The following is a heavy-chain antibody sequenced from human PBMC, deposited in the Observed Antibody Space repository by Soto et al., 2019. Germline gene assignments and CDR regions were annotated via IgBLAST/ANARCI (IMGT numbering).Heavy chain of an antibody. J-gene: IGHJ5*02. D-gene: IGHD3-22*01. CDR3: ARRFLDSSGYYLADNWFDP. CDR1: GGTFSSYA. CDR2: IIPIFGTA. Sequence: ASVKVSCKASGGTFSSYAISWVRQAPGQGLEWMGGIIPIFGTANYAQKFQGRVTITADESTSTAYMELSSLRSEDTAVYYCARRFLDSSGYYLADNWFDPWGQGTLVTVSS. V-gene: IGHV1-69*13.